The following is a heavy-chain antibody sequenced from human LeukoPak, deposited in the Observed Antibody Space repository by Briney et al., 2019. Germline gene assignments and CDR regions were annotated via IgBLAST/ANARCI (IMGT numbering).Heavy chain of an antibody. V-gene: IGHV4-39*07. Sequence: SETLSLTRSVSGDSISSSSSYWGWIRQPPGKGLEWIGSIYYSGSTYYNPSLKSRVTISVDTSKNQFSLKLSSVTAADTAVYYCARATTGSYFNWGQGTLVTVSS. CDR2: IYYSGST. J-gene: IGHJ4*02. D-gene: IGHD1-26*01. CDR1: GDSISSSSSY. CDR3: ARATTGSYFN.